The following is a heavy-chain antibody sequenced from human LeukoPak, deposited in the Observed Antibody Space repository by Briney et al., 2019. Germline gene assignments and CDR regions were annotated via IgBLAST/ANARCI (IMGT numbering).Heavy chain of an antibody. CDR2: IYSGGST. J-gene: IGHJ3*02. D-gene: IGHD2-2*01. V-gene: IGHV3-66*02. CDR1: GFTVSSNY. Sequence: GGSLRLSCAASGFTVSSNYMSWVRQAPGKGLEWVSVIYSGGSTYYADSVKGRFTISRDNSKNTLYLQMNSLRAEDTAVYSCARQSRYCSSTSCPRGAFDIWGQGTMVTVSS. CDR3: ARQSRYCSSTSCPRGAFDI.